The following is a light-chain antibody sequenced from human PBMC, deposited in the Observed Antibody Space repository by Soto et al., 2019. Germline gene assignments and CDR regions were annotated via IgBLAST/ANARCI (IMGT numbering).Light chain of an antibody. V-gene: IGKV1-5*01. CDR2: DAS. CDR1: QNIDSW. J-gene: IGKJ3*01. Sequence: DIQVTQSPSTLSASVGDRVTISCRASQNIDSWLAWYQQKPGKAPKLLIYDASSLESGVPSRFSGSGSGTEFTLTISSLQPDDFAMDYCQQYNSYPYSFGSGTKVAIK. CDR3: QQYNSYPYS.